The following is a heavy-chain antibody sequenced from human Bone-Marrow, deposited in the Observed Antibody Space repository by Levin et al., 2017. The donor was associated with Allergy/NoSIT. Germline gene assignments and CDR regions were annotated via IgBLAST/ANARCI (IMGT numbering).Heavy chain of an antibody. Sequence: PGGSLRLSCAASGFTFSHFAMTWVRQAPGKGLDWVSGISGSGNKTYYAGSVEGRFTISRDNAKNTLSLQMDSLRAEDTAIYYCAKSRRVGSGTSGLDYWGQGTLVTVSS. CDR1: GFTFSHFA. CDR2: ISGSGNKT. D-gene: IGHD1-26*01. V-gene: IGHV3-23*01. J-gene: IGHJ4*02. CDR3: AKSRRVGSGTSGLDY.